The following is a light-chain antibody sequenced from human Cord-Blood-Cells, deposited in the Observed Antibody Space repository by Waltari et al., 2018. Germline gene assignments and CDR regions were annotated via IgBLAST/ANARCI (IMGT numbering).Light chain of an antibody. Sequence: QSALTQPASVSGSPGQSITISCTGTSSDVGSYNLVSWYQQHQGKAPKLMIYEASKRPSGFSNRFSGSKSGNTASLTISGLQAEDEAYYYCCSYAGSSTFVVFGGGTKLTVL. J-gene: IGLJ2*01. CDR3: CSYAGSSTFVV. CDR1: SSDVGSYNL. V-gene: IGLV2-23*02. CDR2: EAS.